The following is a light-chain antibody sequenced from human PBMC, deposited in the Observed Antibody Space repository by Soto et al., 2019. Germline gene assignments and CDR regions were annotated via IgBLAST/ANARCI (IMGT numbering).Light chain of an antibody. J-gene: IGKJ4*01. CDR1: QSVSSSY. Sequence: VMPVSKATLSVAPGERVTLSCRASQSVSSSYLTWYQQKPGQAPRLLIYGASSRATGIPDRFSGSGSGTDFSLTISRLEPEDFAVYYCQQYGRSPLTFGGGTKVDIK. V-gene: IGKV3-20*01. CDR2: GAS. CDR3: QQYGRSPLT.